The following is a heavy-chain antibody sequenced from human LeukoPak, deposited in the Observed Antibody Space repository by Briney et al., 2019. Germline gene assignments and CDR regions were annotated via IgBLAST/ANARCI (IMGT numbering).Heavy chain of an antibody. J-gene: IGHJ4*02. V-gene: IGHV5-51*01. Sequence: GESLKISCQTAGYSFTDYWIGWVRQMPGKGLEWMGIIYPGDSDTRYSPSFQGQATISADKSIRTAYLQWSLKASDTAMYYCAIYSDTYYFDCWGQGTLVTVSS. CDR1: GYSFTDYW. CDR3: AIYSDTYYFDC. D-gene: IGHD1-26*01. CDR2: IYPGDSDT.